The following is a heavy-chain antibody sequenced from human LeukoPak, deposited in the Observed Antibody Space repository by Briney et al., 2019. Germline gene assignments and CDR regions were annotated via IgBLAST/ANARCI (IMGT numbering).Heavy chain of an antibody. Sequence: SETLSLTCAVYGGSFSGYYWSWIRQPPGKGLEWIGEINHRRSTNYNPSLKSRVTMSVDTSKNQFSLNLSSVTAADTAVYYCARGSSSWESYFDYWGQGTLVTVSS. CDR2: INHRRST. CDR3: ARGSSSWESYFDY. D-gene: IGHD6-13*01. J-gene: IGHJ4*02. V-gene: IGHV4-34*01. CDR1: GGSFSGYY.